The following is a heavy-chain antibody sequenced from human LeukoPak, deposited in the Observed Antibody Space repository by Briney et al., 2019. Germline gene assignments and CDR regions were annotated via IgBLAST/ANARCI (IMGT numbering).Heavy chain of an antibody. CDR2: IYPNGGSI. Sequence: GGSLRLSCAASGFTFSTYSMTWVRQGPGKGLEWVSSIYPNGGSIFYADSVKGRFTISRDNSKNTLYLQMSSLRTEDTAIYYCTKDVVPDSGWDLDYWGQGTLVTVSS. V-gene: IGHV3-23*01. CDR1: GFTFSTYS. D-gene: IGHD6-19*01. J-gene: IGHJ4*02. CDR3: TKDVVPDSGWDLDY.